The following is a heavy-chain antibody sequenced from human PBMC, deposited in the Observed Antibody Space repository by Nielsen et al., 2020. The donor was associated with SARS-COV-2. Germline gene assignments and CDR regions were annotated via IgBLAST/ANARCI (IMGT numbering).Heavy chain of an antibody. CDR2: ISSSSSTI. CDR3: ARDTVLDYYYYMDV. J-gene: IGHJ6*03. V-gene: IGHV3-48*04. D-gene: IGHD3-3*01. Sequence: GGSLRLSCAASGFTFSSYSMNWVRQAPGKGLEWVSYISSSSSTIYYADSVKGRFTISRDNAKNSLYLQMNSLRAEDTAVYYCARDTVLDYYYYMDVWGKGTTVTVSS. CDR1: GFTFSSYS.